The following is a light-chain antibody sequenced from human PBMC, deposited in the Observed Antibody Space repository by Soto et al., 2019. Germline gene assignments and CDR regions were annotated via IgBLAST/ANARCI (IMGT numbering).Light chain of an antibody. J-gene: IGKJ1*01. V-gene: IGKV1-5*01. Sequence: DIQMTQSPSTLSASVEDRVTITCRASQSISSWLAWYQQKPGKAPKLLIYDASSLESGVPSRFSGSGSGTEFTLTISSLQPDDFATYYCQQYNSYSLWTFGQGTKVDIK. CDR1: QSISSW. CDR3: QQYNSYSLWT. CDR2: DAS.